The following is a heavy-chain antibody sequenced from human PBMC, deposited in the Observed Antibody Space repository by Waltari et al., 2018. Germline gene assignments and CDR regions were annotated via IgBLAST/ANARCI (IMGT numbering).Heavy chain of an antibody. CDR2: IIPIFGTA. CDR3: ARGGFGDPSYFDY. CDR1: GGPFSSSA. Sequence: QVQLVQSGAEVKTPGSSVTVSCQASGGPFSSSAISWVRQAPGQGLEWMGGIIPIFGTANYAQKFQGRVTITTDESTSTAYMELSSLRSEDTAVYYGARGGFGDPSYFDYWGQGTLVTVSS. V-gene: IGHV1-69*05. D-gene: IGHD3-10*01. J-gene: IGHJ4*02.